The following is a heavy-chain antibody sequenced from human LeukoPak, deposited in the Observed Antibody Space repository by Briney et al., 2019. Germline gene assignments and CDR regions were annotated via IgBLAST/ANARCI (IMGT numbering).Heavy chain of an antibody. D-gene: IGHD1-1*01. CDR3: ASVPPRGHWNLKSSFDY. J-gene: IGHJ4*02. Sequence: ASVKVSCKASGYTFTSNYIHWVRQAPGQGLEWMGMIYPRDGSTSYAQKFQGRVTVTRDTSTSAVHMELSSLRSEDTAVYYCASVPPRGHWNLKSSFDYWGQGTLVTVSS. V-gene: IGHV1-46*01. CDR2: IYPRDGST. CDR1: GYTFTSNY.